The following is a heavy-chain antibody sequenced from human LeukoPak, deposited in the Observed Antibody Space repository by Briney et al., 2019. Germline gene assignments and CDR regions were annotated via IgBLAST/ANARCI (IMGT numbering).Heavy chain of an antibody. CDR3: GRALVGDVLFDV. CDR2: ISYDGSNK. V-gene: IGHV3-30-3*01. Sequence: GGPLRLSCAASGFTFSSHAMDWVRQAPGKGLEWVAVISYDGSNKYYADSVKGRFTISRDNSKNTLYLQMNSLRAEDTAVYYCGRALVGDVLFDVWGQGTMVTVSS. D-gene: IGHD3-9*01. J-gene: IGHJ3*01. CDR1: GFTFSSHA.